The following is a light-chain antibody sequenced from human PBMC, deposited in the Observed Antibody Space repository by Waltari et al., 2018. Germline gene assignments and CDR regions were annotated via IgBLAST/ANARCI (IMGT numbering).Light chain of an antibody. CDR2: GYN. J-gene: IGLJ3*02. V-gene: IGLV1-40*01. CDR1: SSNIGAGYD. Sequence: QSVLTQPPSVSGAPGQRVTISCTGSSSNIGAGYDVHWYQQRPGTAPKRHMHGYNNRPPGGPDRFSGSKSGTSAALAITGLQAEDEADYYCQSYDISLSGSVFGGGTKLTVL. CDR3: QSYDISLSGSV.